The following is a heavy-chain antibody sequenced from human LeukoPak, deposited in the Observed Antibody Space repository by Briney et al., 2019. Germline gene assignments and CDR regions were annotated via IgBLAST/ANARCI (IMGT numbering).Heavy chain of an antibody. CDR3: AREVAGTDY. J-gene: IGHJ4*02. Sequence: SETLSLTCTVSGGSISSYYWSWIRQPPGKGLEWIGYIYYSGSTNYSPPLKSRVTISVDTSKNQFSLKLSSVTAADTAVYYCAREVAGTDYWGQGTLVTVSS. CDR2: IYYSGST. CDR1: GGSISSYY. V-gene: IGHV4-59*01. D-gene: IGHD6-19*01.